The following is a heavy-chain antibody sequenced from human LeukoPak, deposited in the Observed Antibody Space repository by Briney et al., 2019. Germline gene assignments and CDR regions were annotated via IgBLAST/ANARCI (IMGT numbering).Heavy chain of an antibody. CDR2: IKSEGEGATT. CDR1: GFTIGTAW. D-gene: IGHD3-3*02. J-gene: IGHJ6*04. V-gene: IGHV3-15*01. CDR3: IAHFPYFYGFDV. Sequence: GGSLRLSCVSPGFTIGTAWMSWVRQAPGKGLEWLGHIKSEGEGATTDYAAPAKGRFAISRDDSKSMIYLQMSSLKIDDTAIYYCIAHFPYFYGFDVWGKGTTVTVSS.